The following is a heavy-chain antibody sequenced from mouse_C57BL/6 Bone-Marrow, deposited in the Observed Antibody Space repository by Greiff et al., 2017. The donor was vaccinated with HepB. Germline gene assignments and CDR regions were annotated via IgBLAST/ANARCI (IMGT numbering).Heavy chain of an antibody. Sequence: EVQLVESGGGLVKPGGSLKLSCAASGFTFSSYAMSWVRQTPEKRLEWVATISDGGSYTYYPDNVKGRFTISRDNAKNNLYLQMSHLKSEDTAMYYCARFYGSSHWYFDVWGTGTTVTVSS. CDR2: ISDGGSYT. J-gene: IGHJ1*03. D-gene: IGHD1-1*01. V-gene: IGHV5-4*01. CDR1: GFTFSSYA. CDR3: ARFYGSSHWYFDV.